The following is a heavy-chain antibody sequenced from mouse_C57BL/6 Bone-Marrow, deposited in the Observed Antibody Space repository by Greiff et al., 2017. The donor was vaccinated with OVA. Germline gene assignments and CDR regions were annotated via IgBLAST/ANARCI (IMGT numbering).Heavy chain of an antibody. CDR3: ARGATVVATRFAY. CDR1: GYTFTSYW. Sequence: QVQLQQPGAELVMPGASVKLSCKASGYTFTSYWMHWVKQRPGQGLEWIGEIDPSDSYTNYNQKFKGKSTLTVDKSSSTAYMQLSSLTSEDSAVYYGARGATVVATRFAYWGQGTLVTVSA. J-gene: IGHJ3*01. V-gene: IGHV1-69*01. CDR2: IDPSDSYT. D-gene: IGHD1-1*01.